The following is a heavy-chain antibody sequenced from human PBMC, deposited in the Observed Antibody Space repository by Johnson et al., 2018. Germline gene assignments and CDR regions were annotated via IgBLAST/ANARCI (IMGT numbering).Heavy chain of an antibody. V-gene: IGHV1-69*14. CDR3: AREMGEIYDFWSGYWSKDYYYYYMDV. Sequence: QVQLVQSGAEVKKPGSSVKVSCKASGGTFSSYAISWVRQAPGQGLEWMGGIIPIFGTANYAQKFQGRVTITADSVKGRFTISRDNAKNSLYLQMNSLRAEDTAVYYCAREMGEIYDFWSGYWSKDYYYYYMDVWGKGTTVTVSS. CDR2: IIPIFGTA. J-gene: IGHJ6*03. D-gene: IGHD3-3*01. CDR1: GGTFSSYA.